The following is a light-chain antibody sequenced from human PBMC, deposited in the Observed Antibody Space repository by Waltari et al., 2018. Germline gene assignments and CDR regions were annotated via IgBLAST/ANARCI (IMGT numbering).Light chain of an antibody. J-gene: IGKJ2*01. V-gene: IGKV4-1*01. Sequence: DIVMTQSPDSLAVSLGEGATINCKSSQSLFYSFNNKDYLAWYQQKPGQPPKLLFYWASTRDSGVPDRFSASGSGTDFALTISSLQAEDVAVYFCQQYYNTPTFGQGTKLEIK. CDR2: WAS. CDR3: QQYYNTPT. CDR1: QSLFYSFNNKDY.